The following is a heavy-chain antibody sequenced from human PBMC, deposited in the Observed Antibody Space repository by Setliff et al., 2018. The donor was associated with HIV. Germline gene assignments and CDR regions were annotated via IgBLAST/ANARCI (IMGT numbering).Heavy chain of an antibody. CDR2: IWYDGSDG. V-gene: IGHV3-33*06. Sequence: PGGSLRLSCVGSGFTFNNYGMHWVRQAPGKGLEWVAVIWYDGSDGFYADSVQGRFTLSRDNSRNTVYLQMNSLRADDTAVYYCVKDSEGGYTYGAYDYWGQGTLVTVSS. J-gene: IGHJ4*02. CDR1: GFTFNNYG. CDR3: VKDSEGGYTYGAYDY. D-gene: IGHD5-18*01.